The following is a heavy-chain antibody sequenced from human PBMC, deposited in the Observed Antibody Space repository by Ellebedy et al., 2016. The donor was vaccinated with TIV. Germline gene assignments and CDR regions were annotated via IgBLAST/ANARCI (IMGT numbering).Heavy chain of an antibody. J-gene: IGHJ5*02. Sequence: MPSETLSLTCTVSGGSISSYYWSWIRQPAGKGLEWIGRIYTSGSTNYNPSLKSRVTMSVDTSKNQFSLDLRSVTAADTAVYYCARLEGPLGLYSRIDPWGQGTLVTVSS. CDR2: IYTSGST. V-gene: IGHV4-4*07. CDR3: ARLEGPLGLYSRIDP. CDR1: GGSISSYY. D-gene: IGHD6-13*01.